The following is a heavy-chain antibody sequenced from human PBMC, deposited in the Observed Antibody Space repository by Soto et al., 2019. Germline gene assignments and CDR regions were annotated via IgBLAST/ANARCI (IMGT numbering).Heavy chain of an antibody. CDR3: ARDRYFYDSRGYYRTLDS. CDR2: IFHSGIT. V-gene: IGHV4-59*11. D-gene: IGHD3-22*01. Sequence: SETLSLTCTISGDSFSNHYWTWIRQSPGKGQERIGYIFHSGITDYNPSVKSRVTISIDKSRNLFSLYLTSVTAADTAVYYCARDRYFYDSRGYYRTLDSWGQGTLVTVSS. J-gene: IGHJ5*01. CDR1: GDSFSNHY.